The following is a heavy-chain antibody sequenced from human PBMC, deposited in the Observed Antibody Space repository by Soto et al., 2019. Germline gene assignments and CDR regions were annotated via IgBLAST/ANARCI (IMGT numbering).Heavy chain of an antibody. J-gene: IGHJ6*04. Sequence: GGSLRLSCAASGFPFSSYVMTWVRQAPGKGLDWVSSIVGSGGSTYYADSVKGRFTISRDNSKNTLDLQMNSLRAEYTAIYYCAKVNQLLRYYGLDVWGEGTTVTVSS. CDR1: GFPFSSYV. CDR2: IVGSGGST. D-gene: IGHD2-2*01. CDR3: AKVNQLLRYYGLDV. V-gene: IGHV3-23*01.